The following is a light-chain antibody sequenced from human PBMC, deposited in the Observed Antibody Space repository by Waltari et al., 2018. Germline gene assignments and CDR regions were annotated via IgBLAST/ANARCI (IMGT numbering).Light chain of an antibody. Sequence: QSALTQPASVSGSPGQSITISCTATISDVTSFNYVSWYQRHSGKAPNLLIFDVTNRPSGTSHRFSGSKSGHTASLTISGLQAEEEADYFGASYTTSNNRVFGGGTRLTVL. V-gene: IGLV2-14*03. CDR1: ISDVTSFNY. CDR2: DVT. CDR3: ASYTTSNNRV. J-gene: IGLJ3*02.